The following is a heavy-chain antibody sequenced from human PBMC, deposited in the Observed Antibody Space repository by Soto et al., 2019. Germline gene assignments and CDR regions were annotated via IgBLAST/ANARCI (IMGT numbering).Heavy chain of an antibody. D-gene: IGHD3-10*01. Sequence: QVQLVQSGAEVKKPGASVKVSCKASGYTFTGYYMHWVRQAPGQGLEWMGWINPNSGGTNYAQKFQGWGTMTRDTSISTAYMELSRLRSDDTAVYYCARGPLYYYGSGSYYYYMDVWGKGTTVTVSS. CDR2: INPNSGGT. CDR1: GYTFTGYY. V-gene: IGHV1-2*04. J-gene: IGHJ6*03. CDR3: ARGPLYYYGSGSYYYYMDV.